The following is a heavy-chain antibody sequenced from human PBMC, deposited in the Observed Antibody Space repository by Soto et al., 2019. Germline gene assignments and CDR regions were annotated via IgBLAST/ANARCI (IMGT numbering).Heavy chain of an antibody. Sequence: QVQLVQSGAEVKKPGSSVKVSCKASGGTFSSYAIIWVRQAPGQGLEWMGGIIPIFGTANYAQKFQGRGTITADESTSTAYMERSSPRSEDTAVYYCASPEHINVDTAVVFSRASYYYYYGMDVWGQGTTVTVSS. V-gene: IGHV1-69*01. D-gene: IGHD5-18*01. CDR1: GGTFSSYA. CDR3: ASPEHINVDTAVVFSRASYYYYYGMDV. CDR2: IIPIFGTA. J-gene: IGHJ6*02.